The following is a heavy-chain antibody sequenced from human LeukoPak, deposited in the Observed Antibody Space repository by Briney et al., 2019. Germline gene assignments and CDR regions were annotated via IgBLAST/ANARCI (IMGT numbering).Heavy chain of an antibody. V-gene: IGHV4-31*03. Sequence: PSETLSLTCTVSGGSISSGGYYWSWIRQHPGXXXXWIGYIYYSGSTYYNPSLKSRVTISVDTSKNQFSLKLSSVTAADTAVYYCARFDVVGLYYFDYWGQGTLVTVSS. CDR2: IYYSGST. J-gene: IGHJ4*02. CDR1: GGSISSGGYY. D-gene: IGHD2-21*01. CDR3: ARFDVVGLYYFDY.